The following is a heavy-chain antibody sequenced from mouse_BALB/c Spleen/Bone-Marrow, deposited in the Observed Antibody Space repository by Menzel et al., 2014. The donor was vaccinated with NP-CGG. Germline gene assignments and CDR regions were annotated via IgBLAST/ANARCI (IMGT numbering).Heavy chain of an antibody. Sequence: VMLVESGPGLVAPSQGLSITCTVSGFSLTNYGISWVRQPPGKGLEWLGVIWGDGSTNYHSALISRLSISKDNSKSQVLLKLNSLQTDDTATYYCRGGPWFAYWGQGTLVTVSA. CDR1: GFSLTNYG. V-gene: IGHV2-3*01. CDR2: IWGDGST. J-gene: IGHJ3*01. D-gene: IGHD3-3*01. CDR3: RGGPWFAY.